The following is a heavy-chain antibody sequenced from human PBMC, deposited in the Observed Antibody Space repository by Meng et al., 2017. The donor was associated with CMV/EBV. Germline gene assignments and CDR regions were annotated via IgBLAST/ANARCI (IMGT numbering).Heavy chain of an antibody. V-gene: IGHV3-30-3*01. CDR2: ISYDVSNK. D-gene: IGHD6-19*01. CDR3: ARDRSRYSSGWLLDY. Sequence: GESLKISCAASGFTFSSYAMHWIRQAPGKGLEWVAVISYDVSNKYYADSVKGRFTISRDNSKNTLYLQMNSLRAEDTAVYYCARDRSRYSSGWLLDYWGQGTLVTVSS. CDR1: GFTFSSYA. J-gene: IGHJ4*02.